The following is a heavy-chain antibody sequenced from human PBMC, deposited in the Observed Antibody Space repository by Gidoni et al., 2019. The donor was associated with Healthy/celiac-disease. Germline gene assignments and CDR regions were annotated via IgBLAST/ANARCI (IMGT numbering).Heavy chain of an antibody. V-gene: IGHV5-51*01. CDR3: ARQNPYYYYGMDV. CDR2: IYPGDSDT. CDR1: GSSFTSYW. J-gene: IGHJ6*02. Sequence: VQLAQSGAEVKKPGESLKISCKGSGSSFTSYWIGWGRQMPGKGLVWSGIIYPGDSDTRYSPSFQGQVTISADKSISTAYLQWSSLKASDTAMYYCARQNPYYYYGMDVWGQGTTVTVSS.